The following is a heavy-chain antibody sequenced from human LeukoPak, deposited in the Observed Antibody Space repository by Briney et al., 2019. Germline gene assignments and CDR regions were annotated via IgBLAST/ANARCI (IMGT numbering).Heavy chain of an antibody. CDR1: GYTFTGYY. J-gene: IGHJ4*02. Sequence: ASVKVSCKASGYTFTGYYMHWVRQAPGQGLEWMGRINPNSGGTNYAQKFQGRVTMTRDTSISTAYMELSRLRSDDAAVYYCARERAGLPIDYWGQGTLVTVSS. CDR3: ARERAGLPIDY. D-gene: IGHD2-15*01. CDR2: INPNSGGT. V-gene: IGHV1-2*06.